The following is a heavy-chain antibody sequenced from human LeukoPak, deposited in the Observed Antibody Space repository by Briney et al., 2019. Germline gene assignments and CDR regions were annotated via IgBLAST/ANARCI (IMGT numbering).Heavy chain of an antibody. CDR3: ARLSGYNWNLAAYDY. D-gene: IGHD1-1*01. V-gene: IGHV5-51*01. Sequence: KFGESLKISCKGSGYSFTSYWIGWVRQMPGKGLEWMGIIYPGDSDTRYSPSFQGQVTISADKSISTAYLQWSSLKASDTAMYYCARLSGYNWNLAAYDYWGQGTLVTVSS. J-gene: IGHJ4*02. CDR2: IYPGDSDT. CDR1: GYSFTSYW.